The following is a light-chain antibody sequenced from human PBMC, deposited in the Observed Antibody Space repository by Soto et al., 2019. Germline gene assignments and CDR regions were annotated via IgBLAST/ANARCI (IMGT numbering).Light chain of an antibody. CDR2: AAS. CDR3: QQSYSTPFT. V-gene: IGKV1-39*01. CDR1: QSISNY. J-gene: IGKJ3*01. Sequence: DIQMTQSPSSLSAPVGDRVTITCRASQSISNYLNWYQQKPGKAPKLLIYAASSLQSGVPSRFSGSGSGTDFTLTISSLQPEDFATYYCQQSYSTPFTFGPGTKVDIK.